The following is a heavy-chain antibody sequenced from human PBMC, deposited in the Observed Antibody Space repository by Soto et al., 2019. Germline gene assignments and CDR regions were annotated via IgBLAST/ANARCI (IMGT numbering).Heavy chain of an antibody. CDR2: IHYSGGT. J-gene: IGHJ5*02. V-gene: IGHV4-61*08. Sequence: PSETLSLTCSVSGVAMTYGGYSWSWIRQSPGKGLEWIGYIHYSGGTNYTPSLRSRVTISVETSKNQLSLNLTSLTAADTAVYYCARGGTSGSAVYNWFDPWGQGTLVTVSS. CDR3: ARGGTSGSAVYNWFDP. D-gene: IGHD3-10*01. CDR1: GVAMTYGGYS.